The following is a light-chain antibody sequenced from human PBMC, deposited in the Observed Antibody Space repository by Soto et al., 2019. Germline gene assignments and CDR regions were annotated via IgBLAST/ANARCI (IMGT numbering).Light chain of an antibody. Sequence: QSVLTQAPSASGTPGQRVTISCSGSSSNIGVNYVYWYQQVPGTAPKLLVFDDNQRPSGVPDRFSDSKSGTSAFLAISGLRSEDEADYYCASWDDSVNGLVIGGGTKLTVL. J-gene: IGLJ3*02. CDR3: ASWDDSVNGLV. CDR1: SSNIGVNY. CDR2: DDN. V-gene: IGLV1-47*02.